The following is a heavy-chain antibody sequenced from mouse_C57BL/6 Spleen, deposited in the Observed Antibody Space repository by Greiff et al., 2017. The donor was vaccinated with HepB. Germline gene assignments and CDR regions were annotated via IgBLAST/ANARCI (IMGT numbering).Heavy chain of an antibody. V-gene: IGHV1-15*01. Sequence: QVQLQQSGAELVRPGASVTLSCKASGYTFTDYEMHWVKQTPVHGLEWIGAIDPETGGTAYNQKFKGKAILTADKSSSTAYMELRSLTSEDSAVYYCTKRGYDGYYWFAYWGQGTLVTVSA. CDR3: TKRGYDGYYWFAY. D-gene: IGHD2-3*01. CDR2: IDPETGGT. J-gene: IGHJ3*01. CDR1: GYTFTDYE.